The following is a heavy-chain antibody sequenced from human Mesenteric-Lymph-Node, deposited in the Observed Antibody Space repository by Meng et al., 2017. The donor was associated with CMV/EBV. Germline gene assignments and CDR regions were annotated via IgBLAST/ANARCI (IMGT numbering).Heavy chain of an antibody. CDR1: GFTFSRYW. J-gene: IGHJ1*01. D-gene: IGHD7-27*01. CDR2: IYSGGST. Sequence: GESLKISCAASGFTFSRYWMSWVRQAPGKGLEWVSVIYSGGSTYYADSVKGRFTISRDNSKNTLYLQMNSLRAEDTAVYYCAKDRSGAALLHWGQGTLVTVSS. CDR3: AKDRSGAALLH. V-gene: IGHV3-66*01.